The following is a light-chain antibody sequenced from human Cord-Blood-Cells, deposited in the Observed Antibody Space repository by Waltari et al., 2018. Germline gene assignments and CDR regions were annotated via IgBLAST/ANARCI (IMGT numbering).Light chain of an antibody. Sequence: QSALTQPRSVSGSPGQSVTISCTGTCSDVGGYNSAPWYQQHHGKAPKLMIYDVSKRPSGVPDRFSGSKSGNTASLTISGLQAEDEADYYCCSYAGSYTYVFGTGTKVTVL. CDR2: DVS. J-gene: IGLJ1*01. CDR1: CSDVGGYNS. V-gene: IGLV2-11*01. CDR3: CSYAGSYTYV.